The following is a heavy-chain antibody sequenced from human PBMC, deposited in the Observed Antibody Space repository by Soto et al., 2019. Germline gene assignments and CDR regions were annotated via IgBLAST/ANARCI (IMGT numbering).Heavy chain of an antibody. J-gene: IGHJ4*02. D-gene: IGHD4-17*01. CDR3: ARVPTVVTTAYYFGY. V-gene: IGHV3-30-3*01. CDR1: GFTFSSYA. CDR2: ISYDGSNK. Sequence: QVQLVESGGGVVQPGRSLRLSCAASGFTFSSYAMHWVRQAPGKGLEWVAVISYDGSNKYYADSVKGRFTISRDNSKNTLYLQMNSLRADDTAVYYCARVPTVVTTAYYFGYWGQGTLVTVSS.